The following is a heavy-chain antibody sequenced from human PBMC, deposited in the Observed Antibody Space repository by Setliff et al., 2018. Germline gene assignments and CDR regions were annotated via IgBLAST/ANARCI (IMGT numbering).Heavy chain of an antibody. CDR2: VYSNVGT. CDR1: GDSINNYY. Sequence: SETLSLTCTVSGDSINNYYWSWIRQPAGKGLEWIGRVYSNVGTNYNPSLKSRVTMSVDASKNQISLKLMSVTAADTAVYYCASRNSDGGPEFFQHWGQGALVTVSS. J-gene: IGHJ1*01. CDR3: ASRNSDGGPEFFQH. V-gene: IGHV4-4*07. D-gene: IGHD1-26*01.